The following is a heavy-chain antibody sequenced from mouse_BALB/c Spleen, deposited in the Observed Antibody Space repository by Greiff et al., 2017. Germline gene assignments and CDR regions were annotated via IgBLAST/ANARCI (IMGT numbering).Heavy chain of an antibody. CDR2: IWSGGST. V-gene: IGHV2-2*01. CDR3: ARVLRYRGSSRGNAMDY. CDR1: GFSLTSYG. J-gene: IGHJ4*01. Sequence: QVQLQQSGPGLVQPSQSLSITCTVSGFSLTSYGVHWVRQSPGKGLEWLGVIWSGGSTDYNAAFISRLSISKDNSKSQVFFKMNSLQADDTAIYYCARVLRYRGSSRGNAMDYWGQGTSVTVSS. D-gene: IGHD1-1*01.